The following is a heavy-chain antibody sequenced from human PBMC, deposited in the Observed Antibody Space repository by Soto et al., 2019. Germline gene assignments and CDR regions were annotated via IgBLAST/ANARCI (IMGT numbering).Heavy chain of an antibody. CDR3: ARSGYYYDSSGYYGAEYFQH. V-gene: IGHV1-69*13. D-gene: IGHD3-22*01. CDR1: GGTFSSYA. CDR2: IIPIFGTA. J-gene: IGHJ1*01. Sequence: ASVKVSCKASGGTFSSYAISWVRQAPGQGLEWMGGIIPIFGTANYAQKFQGRVTITADESTSTAYTELSSLRSEDTAVYYCARSGYYYDSSGYYGAEYFQHWGQDTLVTVSS.